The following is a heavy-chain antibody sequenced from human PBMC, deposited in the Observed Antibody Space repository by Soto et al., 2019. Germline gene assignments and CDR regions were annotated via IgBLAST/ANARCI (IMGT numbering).Heavy chain of an antibody. CDR1: GGSISSSSYY. V-gene: IGHV4-39*07. CDR3: ARVSDFWSGYSRFDP. J-gene: IGHJ5*02. Sequence: PSETLSLTCTVSGGSISSSSYYWGWIRQPPGKGLEWIGSIYYSGSTYYNPSLKSRVTISVDTSKNQFSLKLSSVTAADTAVYYCARVSDFWSGYSRFDPWGQGTLVTVSS. D-gene: IGHD3-3*01. CDR2: IYYSGST.